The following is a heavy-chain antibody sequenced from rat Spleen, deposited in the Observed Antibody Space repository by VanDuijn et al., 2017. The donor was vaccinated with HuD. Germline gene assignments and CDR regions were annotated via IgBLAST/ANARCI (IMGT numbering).Heavy chain of an antibody. CDR1: GYSITSSYR. J-gene: IGHJ4*01. CDR3: TRAMYTTDYYYAKGYYVMDA. V-gene: IGHV3-3*01. D-gene: IGHD1-6*01. Sequence: EVQLQESGPGLVKPSQSLSLTCSVTGYSITSSYRWNWIRKFPGNKLEWMGYINNAGTTNYNPSLKSRISITRDTSKNQFFLQVNSVTTEDTATYYCTRAMYTTDYYYAKGYYVMDAWGQGASVTVSS. CDR2: INNAGTT.